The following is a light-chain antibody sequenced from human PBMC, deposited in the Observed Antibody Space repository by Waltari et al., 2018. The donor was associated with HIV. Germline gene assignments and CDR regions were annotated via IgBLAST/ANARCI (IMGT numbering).Light chain of an antibody. J-gene: IGKJ2*01. V-gene: IGKV3-20*01. CDR1: QTVTSNY. Sequence: EIVLTQSPRTLSLSPGERATLSCRASQTVTSNYLAWYQVMPGQAPRLLIYGASIRATGVPDRFSGSGSGTDFTLTIGRLEPEDFAVYYCHQYGTSPQTFGQGSKVEIK. CDR2: GAS. CDR3: HQYGTSPQT.